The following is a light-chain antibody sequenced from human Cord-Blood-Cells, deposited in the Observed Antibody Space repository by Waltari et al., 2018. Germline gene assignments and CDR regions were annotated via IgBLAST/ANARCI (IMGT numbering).Light chain of an antibody. Sequence: QSALTQPPSASGSPGQSVTLSCTGPSSDVGVYNYVSWYQQHPGKAPKLMIYEVSKRPSGVPDRFSGSKSGNTASLTVSGLQAEDEADYYCSSYAGSNNWVFGGGTKLTVL. V-gene: IGLV2-8*01. J-gene: IGLJ3*02. CDR3: SSYAGSNNWV. CDR2: EVS. CDR1: SSDVGVYNY.